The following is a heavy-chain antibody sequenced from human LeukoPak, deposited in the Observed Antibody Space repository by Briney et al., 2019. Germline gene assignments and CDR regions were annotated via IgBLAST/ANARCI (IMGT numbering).Heavy chain of an antibody. D-gene: IGHD2-15*01. J-gene: IGHJ3*02. CDR2: INHSGST. Sequence: GSLRLSCAASGFTFDDYAMHWVRQAPGKGLEWIGEINHSGSTNYNPSLKSRVTMSVDTSKNQFSLKLSSVTAADTAVYYCARHSSLLSPPGAFDIWGQGTMVTVSS. V-gene: IGHV4-34*01. CDR3: ARHSSLLSPPGAFDI. CDR1: GFTFDDYA.